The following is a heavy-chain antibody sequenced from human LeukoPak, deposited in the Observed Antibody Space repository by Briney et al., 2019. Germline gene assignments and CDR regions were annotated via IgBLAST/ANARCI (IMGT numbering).Heavy chain of an antibody. CDR1: GGTFSSYA. D-gene: IGHD3-16*02. CDR2: IIPIFGTA. J-gene: IGHJ4*02. Sequence: SVKVSCKASGGTFSSYAISWVRQAPGQGLEWMGGIIPIFGTANYAQKFQGRVTITADESTSTAYMELSSLRSDDTAVYYYARLHLGELSSGFDYWGQGTLVTVSS. V-gene: IGHV1-69*13. CDR3: ARLHLGELSSGFDY.